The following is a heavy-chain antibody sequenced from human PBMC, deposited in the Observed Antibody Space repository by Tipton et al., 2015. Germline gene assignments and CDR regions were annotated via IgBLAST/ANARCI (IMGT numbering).Heavy chain of an antibody. D-gene: IGHD3-3*01. CDR1: GGSISSSSYY. V-gene: IGHV4-39*06. CDR3: GRGGFWSEHHHYYTMDV. J-gene: IGHJ6*02. Sequence: TLSLTCTVSGGSISSSSYYWGWIRQPPGKGLEWIGHIFVRGDASYNPSLKSRVTLLIDVSRNQFDLKMTSVTAADTAMYYCGRGGFWSEHHHYYTMDVWGQGTTVTVSS. CDR2: IFVRGDA.